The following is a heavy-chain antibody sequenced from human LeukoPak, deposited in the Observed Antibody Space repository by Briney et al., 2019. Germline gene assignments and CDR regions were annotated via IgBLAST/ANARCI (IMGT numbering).Heavy chain of an antibody. CDR2: IYYSGST. CDR3: ARDRIMVYAAYYYYMDV. V-gene: IGHV4-59*01. CDR1: GGSISSYY. Sequence: SETLSLTCTVSGGSISSYYWSWIRQPPGKGLEWIGYIYYSGSTNYNPSLKSRVTISVDTSKNQFSLKLSSVTAADTAVYYCARDRIMVYAAYYYYMDVWGKGTTVTVSS. D-gene: IGHD2-8*01. J-gene: IGHJ6*03.